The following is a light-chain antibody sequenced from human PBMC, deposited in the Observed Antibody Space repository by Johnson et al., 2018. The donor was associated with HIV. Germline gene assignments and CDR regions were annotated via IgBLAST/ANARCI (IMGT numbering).Light chain of an antibody. J-gene: IGLJ1*01. CDR1: VSNIESYF. V-gene: IGLV1-51*02. Sequence: QSVLTQPPSVSAAPGQTVNISCSGNVSNIESYFVSWYQQLPGAAPTLLIYEDNKRPSGITDRFSGSKSGAPATLGIPGLQTGDEADYYCGIWDASLSPLYVFGTGTTITVL. CDR2: EDN. CDR3: GIWDASLSPLYV.